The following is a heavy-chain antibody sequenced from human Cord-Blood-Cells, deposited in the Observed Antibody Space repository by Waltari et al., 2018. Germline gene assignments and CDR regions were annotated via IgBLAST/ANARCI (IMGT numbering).Heavy chain of an antibody. V-gene: IGHV1-58*01. CDR2: IVVGSGNT. Sequence: QMQLVQSGPEVKKPGTSVKVSCKASGFTFTSSAVQWVRQARGQRLEWIGWIVVGSGNTNYAQKFQERVTITRDMSTSTAYMELSSLRSEDTAVYYCAADGRVAGTPNDAFDIWGQGIMVTVSS. CDR3: AADGRVAGTPNDAFDI. J-gene: IGHJ3*02. CDR1: GFTFTSSA. D-gene: IGHD6-19*01.